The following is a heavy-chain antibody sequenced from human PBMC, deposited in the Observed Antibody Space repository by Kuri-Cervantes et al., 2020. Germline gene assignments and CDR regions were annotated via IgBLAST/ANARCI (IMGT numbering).Heavy chain of an antibody. J-gene: IGHJ6*03. D-gene: IGHD6-6*01. V-gene: IGHV3-21*04. CDR3: ARIKSSSTQYYYYHYMDV. CDR2: ISSSSSYI. Sequence: GESLKISCAASGFTFSSYSMNWVRQAPGKGLEWVSSISSSSSYIYYADSVKGRFTISRDNAKNSLYLQMNSLRAEDTAVYYCARIKSSSTQYYYYHYMDVWGKGTTVTVSS. CDR1: GFTFSSYS.